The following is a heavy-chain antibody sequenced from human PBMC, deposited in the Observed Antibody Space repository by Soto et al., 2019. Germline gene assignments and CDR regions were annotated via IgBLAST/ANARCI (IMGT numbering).Heavy chain of an antibody. CDR3: ARFLRGGTFDY. CDR1: GFTFSSYW. J-gene: IGHJ4*02. CDR2: IKQDGSEK. V-gene: IGHV3-7*01. D-gene: IGHD3-16*01. Sequence: GGSLRLSCASSGFTFSSYWMSWVRQAPGKGLEWVANIKQDGSEKYYVDSVKGRFTISRDNAKNSLYLQMNSLRAEDTAVYYCARFLRGGTFDYWGQGTLVTVSS.